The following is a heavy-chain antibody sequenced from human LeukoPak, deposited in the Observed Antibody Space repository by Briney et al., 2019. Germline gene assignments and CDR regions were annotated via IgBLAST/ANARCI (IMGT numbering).Heavy chain of an antibody. J-gene: IGHJ4*02. D-gene: IGHD3-3*01. CDR1: GFPFNTYS. CDR2: LDPEGGDD. CDR3: ARDVLIGFWSGYSDF. V-gene: IGHV3-7*01. Sequence: GGSLRLSCMASGFPFNTYSMTWVRQAPGRGLEWVANLDPEGGDDFYLDSVKGRFSISRDNAKNSLYPLMTNLKVEDTAVYYCARDVLIGFWSGYSDFWGPGTLVAVAS.